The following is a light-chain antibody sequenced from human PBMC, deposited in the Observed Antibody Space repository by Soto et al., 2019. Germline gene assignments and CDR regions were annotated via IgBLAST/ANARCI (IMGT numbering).Light chain of an antibody. Sequence: QSALTQPASVSGSPGQSITISCTGTSSDVGGYNYVSWYQQHPGKAPKLMNYDVSNRPSGVSNRFSGSKSGNTASLTISGLKAEDEADYYCSSYTSSSKVVFGGGTKLTVL. V-gene: IGLV2-14*01. CDR3: SSYTSSSKVV. CDR1: SSDVGGYNY. J-gene: IGLJ2*01. CDR2: DVS.